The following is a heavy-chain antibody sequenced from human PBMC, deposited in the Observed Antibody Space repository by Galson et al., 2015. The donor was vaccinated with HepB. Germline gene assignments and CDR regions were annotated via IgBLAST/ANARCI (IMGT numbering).Heavy chain of an antibody. J-gene: IGHJ4*02. CDR1: GFTFSSYA. CDR2: ISYDGSNK. V-gene: IGHV3-30-3*01. Sequence: SLRLSCAASGFTFSSYAMHWVRQAPGKGLEWVAVISYDGSNKYYADSVKGRFTISRDNSKNTLYLQMNSLRAEDTAVYYCYWRSSSSTEIDYWGQGTLVTVSS. D-gene: IGHD6-6*01. CDR3: YWRSSSSTEIDY.